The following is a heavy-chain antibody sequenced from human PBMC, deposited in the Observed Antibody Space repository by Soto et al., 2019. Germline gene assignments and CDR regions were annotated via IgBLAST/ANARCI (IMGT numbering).Heavy chain of an antibody. J-gene: IGHJ4*02. CDR2: MSPNSGTT. CDR3: ARTIFGVETYYFDY. D-gene: IGHD3-3*01. V-gene: IGHV1-8*01. Sequence: EASVKVSCKASGYTFTNSYDISWVRQATGQGLEWMGWMSPNSGTTGYAQKFQGRVTMSRNTSISTAYMELSSLRSEDTAVYYCARTIFGVETYYFDYWGQGTPVTVSS. CDR1: GYTFTNSYD.